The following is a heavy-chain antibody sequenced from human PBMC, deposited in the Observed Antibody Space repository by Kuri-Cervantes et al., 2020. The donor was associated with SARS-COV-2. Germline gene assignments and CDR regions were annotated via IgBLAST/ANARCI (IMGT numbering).Heavy chain of an antibody. Sequence: SETLSLTCTVSGGSIRGGQYYWSWVRQPPGKGLEWIGYISYIGSTFYHPSLKSRVTISSDTSRNQFSLRLTSVTAADTAVYYCARHSQGYYYYYMDVWGKGTTVTVSS. D-gene: IGHD2-21*01. CDR1: GGSIRGGQYY. CDR2: ISYIGST. V-gene: IGHV4-30-4*08. J-gene: IGHJ6*03. CDR3: ARHSQGYYYYYMDV.